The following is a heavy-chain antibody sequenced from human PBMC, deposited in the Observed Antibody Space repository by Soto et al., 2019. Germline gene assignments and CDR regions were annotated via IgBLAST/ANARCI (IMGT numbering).Heavy chain of an antibody. CDR1: GFTLSSYA. Sequence: QVQLVESGGGVVRPGRSLRLSCAASGFTLSSYAMYWVRQAPGKGLEWVAFISFVGNNGYADSVKGRFTISRDNSKNTVYLQMNSLRGEDTAVYYCARDRSDVWGQGTLVTVSS. V-gene: IGHV3-30-3*01. J-gene: IGHJ4*02. CDR2: ISFVGNNG. CDR3: ARDRSDV.